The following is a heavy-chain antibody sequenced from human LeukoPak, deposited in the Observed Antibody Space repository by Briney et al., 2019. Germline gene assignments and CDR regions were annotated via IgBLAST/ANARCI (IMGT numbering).Heavy chain of an antibody. J-gene: IGHJ4*01. Sequence: SETLSLTCAVYIGSFSQYYWSWLRQPPGKGLEWIGEINYSGGNNYNPSLKSRVTISVDTSKNQFSLRLNSVTAADTATYYCARHAPVEPPGRAFDYWGHGNLVIV. CDR3: ARHAPVEPPGRAFDY. V-gene: IGHV4-34*01. D-gene: IGHD1-14*01. CDR1: IGSFSQYY. CDR2: INYSGGN.